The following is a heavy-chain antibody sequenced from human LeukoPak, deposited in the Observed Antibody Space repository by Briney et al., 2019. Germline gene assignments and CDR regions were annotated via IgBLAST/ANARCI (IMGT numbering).Heavy chain of an antibody. CDR2: IYYSGST. Sequence: SETLSLTCTVSGGSISSSSYYWGWTRQPPGKGLEWIGSIYYSGSTYYNPSLKSRVTIPVDTSKNQFSLKLSSVTAADTAVYYCASITILGVVLDYWGQGTLVTVSS. J-gene: IGHJ4*02. CDR3: ASITILGVVLDY. D-gene: IGHD3-3*01. CDR1: GGSISSSSYY. V-gene: IGHV4-39*01.